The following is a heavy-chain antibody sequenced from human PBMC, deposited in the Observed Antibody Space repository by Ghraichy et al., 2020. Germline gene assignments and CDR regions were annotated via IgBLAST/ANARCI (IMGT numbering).Heavy chain of an antibody. Sequence: GGSLRLSCAASGFILSNYGMSWVRQAPGRGLEWVSGINGDGGSTYYADSVKGRFTVSRDNSKNTMYLQMNSLRVEDTAVYYCARGSQAIVVAGTSYYDHYXDVWGKGXTXXVXS. CDR1: GFILSNYG. D-gene: IGHD6-19*01. CDR2: INGDGGST. CDR3: ARGSQAIVVAGTSYYDHYXDV. J-gene: IGHJ6*03. V-gene: IGHV3-23*01.